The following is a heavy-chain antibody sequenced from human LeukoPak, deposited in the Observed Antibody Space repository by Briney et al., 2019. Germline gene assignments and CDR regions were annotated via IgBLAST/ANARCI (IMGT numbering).Heavy chain of an antibody. D-gene: IGHD2-15*01. CDR1: GFTFSSYW. CDR3: ARHGCSGGGCPFQH. CDR2: IKQDGSEK. V-gene: IGHV3-7*01. Sequence: GRSLRPSFAASGFTFSSYWMSWVRQAPGKGLEWVANIKQDGSEKYYVDSVKGRFTISRDNAKNSLYLQMNSLRAEDTAVYYCARHGCSGGGCPFQHWGQGALVTVSS. J-gene: IGHJ1*01.